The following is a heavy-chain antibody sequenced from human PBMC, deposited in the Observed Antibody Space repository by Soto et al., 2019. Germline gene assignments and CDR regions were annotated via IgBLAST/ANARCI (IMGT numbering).Heavy chain of an antibody. D-gene: IGHD2-15*01. CDR3: ARHTPAISISDH. J-gene: IGHJ4*02. Sequence: ETLSVTYTVCGDSISSRSYYWGWIRQPPGKGLEWIGSIYYSGSTYYNPSLKSRVTISVDTSKDQFSLKLSSVTAADTAVYYCARHTPAISISDHWGQGTLVTVSS. V-gene: IGHV4-39*01. CDR1: GDSISSRSYY. CDR2: IYYSGST.